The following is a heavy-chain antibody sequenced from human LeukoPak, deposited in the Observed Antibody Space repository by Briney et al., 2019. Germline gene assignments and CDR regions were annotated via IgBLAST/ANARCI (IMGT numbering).Heavy chain of an antibody. V-gene: IGHV4-4*07. D-gene: IGHD1-14*01. J-gene: IGHJ5*02. CDR3: ARDGVGDRADWFDP. CDR2: IYTSGST. CDR1: GGSISSYY. Sequence: SETLSLTYTVSGGSISSYYWSWIRQPAGKGLEWIGRIYTSGSTNYNPSLKSRVTMSVDTSKNQFSLKLSSVTAADTAVYYCARDGVGDRADWFDPWGQGTLVTVSS.